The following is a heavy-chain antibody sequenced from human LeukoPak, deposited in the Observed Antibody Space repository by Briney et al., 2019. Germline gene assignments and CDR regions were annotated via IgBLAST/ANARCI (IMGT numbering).Heavy chain of an antibody. Sequence: GESLKISCKGSGYSFSIYSIGWVRQMPGKGLEWMGFIYPGDSDTRYSPSFQGQVTLSADKSISTAYLQWSSLKASDTAMYYCARHRGAVAGTADPWGQGTLVTVSS. CDR3: ARHRGAVAGTADP. V-gene: IGHV5-51*01. J-gene: IGHJ5*02. CDR2: IYPGDSDT. D-gene: IGHD6-19*01. CDR1: GYSFSIYS.